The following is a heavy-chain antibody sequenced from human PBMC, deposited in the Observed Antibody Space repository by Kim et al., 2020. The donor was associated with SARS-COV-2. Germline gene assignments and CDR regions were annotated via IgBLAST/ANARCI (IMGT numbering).Heavy chain of an antibody. Sequence: YSQKFQGRVTITRETSASTAYMELSSLRSEDTAVYYCAREGYSSGYAFDIGGQGTMVTVSS. D-gene: IGHD6-19*01. V-gene: IGHV1-3*01. CDR3: AREGYSSGYAFDI. J-gene: IGHJ3*02.